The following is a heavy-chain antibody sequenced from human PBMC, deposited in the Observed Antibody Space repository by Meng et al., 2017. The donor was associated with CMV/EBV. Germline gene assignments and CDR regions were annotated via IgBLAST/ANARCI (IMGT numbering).Heavy chain of an antibody. Sequence: GGSLRLSCAVSGFTFSSYSMNWVRQAPGKGLEWVSSISSSSSYIYYADSVKGRFTISRDNAKNSLYLQMNSLRAEDTAVYYCARGQGRIVVNWFDPWGQGTLVTVSS. CDR3: ARGQGRIVVNWFDP. J-gene: IGHJ5*02. CDR2: ISSSSSYI. V-gene: IGHV3-21*01. CDR1: GFTFSSYS. D-gene: IGHD3-22*01.